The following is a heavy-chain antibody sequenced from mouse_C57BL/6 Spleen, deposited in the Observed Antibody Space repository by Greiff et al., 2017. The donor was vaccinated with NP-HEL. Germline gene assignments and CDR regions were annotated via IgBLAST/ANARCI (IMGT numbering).Heavy chain of an antibody. Sequence: EVKLMESGGGLVQPGGSMKLSCAASGFTFSDAWMDWVRQSPEKGLEWVAEIRNKANNHATYYAESVKGRFTISRDDSKSSVYLQMNSLRAEDTGIYYCTRTGPLYGSSYVAYWGQGTLVTVSA. CDR1: GFTFSDAW. D-gene: IGHD1-1*01. CDR2: IRNKANNHAT. J-gene: IGHJ3*01. V-gene: IGHV6-6*01. CDR3: TRTGPLYGSSYVAY.